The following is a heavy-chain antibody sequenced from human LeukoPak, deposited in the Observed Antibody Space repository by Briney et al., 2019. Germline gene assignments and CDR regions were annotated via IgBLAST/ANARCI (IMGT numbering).Heavy chain of an antibody. J-gene: IGHJ6*03. CDR2: ISSSGSTI. Sequence: PGGSLRLSCAASGFTFSDYYMSWIRQAPGKGLEWVSYISSSGSTIYYADSVKGRFTISRDNAKNSLYLQMNSLRAEDTAVYYCARNSSSWYYVHMDVWGKGTTVTISS. CDR1: GFTFSDYY. D-gene: IGHD6-13*01. CDR3: ARNSSSWYYVHMDV. V-gene: IGHV3-11*01.